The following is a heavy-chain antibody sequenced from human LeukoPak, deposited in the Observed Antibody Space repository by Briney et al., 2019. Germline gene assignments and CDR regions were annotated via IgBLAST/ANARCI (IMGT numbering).Heavy chain of an antibody. J-gene: IGHJ4*02. V-gene: IGHV3-30*18. Sequence: GGSLRLSCAASGFTFSSYGMHWVRQAPGTGLERVALISYDGSHKYCADYVKGRFTISRDSSKNTLYLQMNSPTAEDTAMYYCAKDQEIAAASAFDYWGQGTLVTVSS. CDR1: GFTFSSYG. D-gene: IGHD6-13*01. CDR2: ISYDGSHK. CDR3: AKDQEIAAASAFDY.